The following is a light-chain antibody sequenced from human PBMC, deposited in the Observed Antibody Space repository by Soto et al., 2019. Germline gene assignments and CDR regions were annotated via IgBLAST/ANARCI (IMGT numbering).Light chain of an antibody. CDR3: QQYGSSPRT. V-gene: IGKV3-20*01. Sequence: EIVLTQSPGTLSLSPGERATLSCRASQSVSSSYLVWYQQKPGQAPRLLIYGASSRATGIPDRFSGSGSGTDFTLTLRRLEPEDFAVYYCQQYGSSPRTFGEGTKVEIK. CDR1: QSVSSSY. J-gene: IGKJ1*01. CDR2: GAS.